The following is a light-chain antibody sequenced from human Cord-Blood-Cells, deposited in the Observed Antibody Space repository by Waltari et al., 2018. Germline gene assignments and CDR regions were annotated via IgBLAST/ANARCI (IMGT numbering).Light chain of an antibody. Sequence: DTQMTQSPSTSPASVGARVTITCRASQSISSSLAWYQQKPGNAPKLRIYDASSLESGVPSRFSGSVSVTEFTLTISSLQPDDFATYYCQQYNSYLTFGQGTKLEIK. J-gene: IGKJ1*01. CDR2: DAS. CDR3: QQYNSYLT. CDR1: QSISSS. V-gene: IGKV1-5*01.